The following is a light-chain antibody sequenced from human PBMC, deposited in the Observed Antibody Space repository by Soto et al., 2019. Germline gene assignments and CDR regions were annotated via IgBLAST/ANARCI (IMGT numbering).Light chain of an antibody. V-gene: IGLV1-47*01. CDR3: AAWDDSLRARYV. J-gene: IGLJ1*01. CDR1: SSNIGSNY. Sequence: QSVLTQPPSASGTPGQRVTISCSGSSSNIGSNYVYWYQQLPGTAPKLLIYRNNQRPSGVPDRFSGSKSGTSASLAISGLRSEDEADYYCAAWDDSLRARYVFGTGTKVTVL. CDR2: RNN.